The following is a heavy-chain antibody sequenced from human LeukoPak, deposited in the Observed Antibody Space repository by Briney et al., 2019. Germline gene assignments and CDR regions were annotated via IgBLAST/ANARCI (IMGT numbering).Heavy chain of an antibody. D-gene: IGHD5-12*01. J-gene: IGHJ6*02. CDR3: AKGYVSHYYYGMDV. CDR2: ISGRGGST. CDR1: GFTFSSYV. Sequence: PGGTLRLSCAASGFTFSSYVMSWVRQAPGKGLEWVSGISGRGGSTYYADSVKGRFTISRDNSKNTLYLQMSSLRAEDTATYYCAKGYVSHYYYGMDVWGQGTTATVSS. V-gene: IGHV3-23*01.